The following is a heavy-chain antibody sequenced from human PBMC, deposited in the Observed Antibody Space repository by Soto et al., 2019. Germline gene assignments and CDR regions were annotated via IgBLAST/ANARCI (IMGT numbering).Heavy chain of an antibody. V-gene: IGHV3-23*01. CDR3: VKDSRAYDFCSGPNLMDI. CDR1: GFTISGYA. J-gene: IGHJ6*04. D-gene: IGHD3-3*01. Sequence: PGGSLRLSCAASGFTISGYAMSWVRQVPGKGLEWVSGISGSGGTTYYVDSVKGRFTISRDNSKNTVYLQMYSRRAEATAVCNCVKDSRAYDFCSGPNLMDISSTGTTVIVTA. CDR2: ISGSGGTT.